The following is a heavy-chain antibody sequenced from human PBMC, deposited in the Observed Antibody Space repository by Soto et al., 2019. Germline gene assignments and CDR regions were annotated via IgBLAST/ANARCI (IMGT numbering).Heavy chain of an antibody. CDR1: GYTFTSYA. V-gene: IGHV1-3*01. CDR3: ARDKVDFWSGYSPQDYYGMDV. CDR2: INAGNGNT. Sequence: GASVKVSCKASGYTFTSYAMHWVRQAPGQRLEWMGWINAGNGNTKYSQKFQGRVTITRDTSASTAYMELSSLRSEDTAVYYCARDKVDFWSGYSPQDYYGMDVWGQRTTVTVSS. D-gene: IGHD3-3*01. J-gene: IGHJ6*02.